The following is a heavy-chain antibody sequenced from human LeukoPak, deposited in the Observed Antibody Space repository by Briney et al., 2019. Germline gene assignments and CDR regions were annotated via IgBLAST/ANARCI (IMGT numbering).Heavy chain of an antibody. D-gene: IGHD6-13*01. V-gene: IGHV3-23*01. CDR2: ISGNDGST. CDR3: AKGGYSSSWYLGIY. J-gene: IGHJ4*02. CDR1: RLTLSSFG. Sequence: PGGSLRLSCAASRLTLSSFGMSWVRQAPGKGLEWVSSISGNDGSTYYADSMRARFTISRDVSKNTLYLQMNSEIGRHGSVFYCAKGGYSSSWYLGIYWGQGTLVTVSS.